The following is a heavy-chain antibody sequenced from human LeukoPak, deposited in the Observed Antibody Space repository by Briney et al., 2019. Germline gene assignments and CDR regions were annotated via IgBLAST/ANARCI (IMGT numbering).Heavy chain of an antibody. Sequence: GSSVKVSCKASGGTFSSYAISWVRQAPGQGLEWMGGIIPIFGTANYAQKFQGGVTITTDESTSTAYMELSSLRSEDTAVYYCARSQGGYDFWSGYHHRPYYFDYWGQGTLVTVSS. V-gene: IGHV1-69*05. D-gene: IGHD3-3*01. CDR2: IIPIFGTA. CDR3: ARSQGGYDFWSGYHHRPYYFDY. CDR1: GGTFSSYA. J-gene: IGHJ4*02.